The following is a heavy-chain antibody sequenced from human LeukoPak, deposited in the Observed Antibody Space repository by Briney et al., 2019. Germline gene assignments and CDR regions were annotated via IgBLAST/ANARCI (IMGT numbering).Heavy chain of an antibody. CDR1: GFTFSSYA. J-gene: IGHJ4*02. V-gene: IGHV3-30*04. Sequence: GGSLRLSCAASGFTFSSYAMHWVRQAPGKGLEWVAVISYDGSNKCYADSVKGRFTISRDNSKNTLYLQMNSLRAEDTAVYYCARVVMYSSDRPDYWGQGTLVTVSS. CDR2: ISYDGSNK. D-gene: IGHD6-19*01. CDR3: ARVVMYSSDRPDY.